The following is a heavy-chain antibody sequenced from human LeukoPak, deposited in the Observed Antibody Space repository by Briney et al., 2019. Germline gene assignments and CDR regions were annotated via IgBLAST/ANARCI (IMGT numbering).Heavy chain of an antibody. CDR3: AREAKRDDAFDI. J-gene: IGHJ3*02. CDR1: GFTFDDYA. Sequence: GRSLRLSCAASGFTFDDYAMHWVRQAPGKGLEWVSGISWNSGSIGYADSVKGRFTISRDNAKNSLYLQMNSLRAKDTAVYYCAREAKRDDAFDIWGQGTVVTVSS. CDR2: ISWNSGSI. V-gene: IGHV3-9*01.